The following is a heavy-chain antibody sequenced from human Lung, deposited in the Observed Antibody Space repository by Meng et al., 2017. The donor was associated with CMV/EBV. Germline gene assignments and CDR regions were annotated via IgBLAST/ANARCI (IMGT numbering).Heavy chain of an antibody. V-gene: IGHV3-7*01. D-gene: IGHD6-19*01. CDR3: AKEIDPAVAGNQGYFDY. CDR2: IYQDGNET. Sequence: GGSXRLSCSASGFSFSTDWMSWVRRAPGKGLEWVANIYQDGNETYYVESVRGRFTISRANAKTSLYLQMNSLRAEDTAVYFCAKEIDPAVAGNQGYFDYWXQGAXVTVSS. CDR1: GFSFSTDW. J-gene: IGHJ4*02.